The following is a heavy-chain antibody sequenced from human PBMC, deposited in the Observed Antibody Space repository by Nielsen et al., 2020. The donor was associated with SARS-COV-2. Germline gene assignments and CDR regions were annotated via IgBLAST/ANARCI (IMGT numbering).Heavy chain of an antibody. CDR3: AREGVVTTLPDF. CDR2: ILPSLGLP. D-gene: IGHD2-21*02. Sequence: SVQVSCKASGDSFSSHSMNWVRQAPGQGLEWMGGILPSLGLPNYAEKFRGRVTITADEATKTAYMELHSLRSEDTAVYYCAREGVVTTLPDFWGQGTLVTVSS. V-gene: IGHV1-69*10. J-gene: IGHJ4*02. CDR1: GDSFSSHS.